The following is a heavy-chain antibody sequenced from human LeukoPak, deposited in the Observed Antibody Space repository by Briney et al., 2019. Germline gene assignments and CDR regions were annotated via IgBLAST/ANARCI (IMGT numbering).Heavy chain of an antibody. Sequence: KPSETLSLTCTVSGDSISSSHYYWGWIRQSTGKGPEWIGSIYSGGETHYNPSLNSRVTIFLDTSKNRFSLNLISVTATDTAVYYCVRDYSNFVQGDWGQGTLVTVSS. CDR3: VRDYSNFVQGD. CDR1: GDSISSSHYY. J-gene: IGHJ4*02. CDR2: IYSGGET. D-gene: IGHD4-11*01. V-gene: IGHV4-39*02.